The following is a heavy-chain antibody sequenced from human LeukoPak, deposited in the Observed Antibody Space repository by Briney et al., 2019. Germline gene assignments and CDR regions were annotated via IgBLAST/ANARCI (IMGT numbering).Heavy chain of an antibody. CDR3: ARGRRYYDSSGYPRPFQY. J-gene: IGHJ1*01. D-gene: IGHD3-22*01. Sequence: SETLSLTCGAYGGSFSGYYWSWIRQPPGKGQEWIGEINHSGSTNYNPSLKSRVTISVDTSKNQFSLKLSSVTAADTAVYYCARGRRYYDSSGYPRPFQYWGQGTLVTVSS. CDR1: GGSFSGYY. CDR2: INHSGST. V-gene: IGHV4-34*01.